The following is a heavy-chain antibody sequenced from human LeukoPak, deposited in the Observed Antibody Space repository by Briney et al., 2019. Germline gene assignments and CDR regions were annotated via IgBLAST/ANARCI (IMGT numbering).Heavy chain of an antibody. CDR2: INTNSGNP. J-gene: IGHJ4*02. V-gene: IGHV7-4-1*02. CDR3: ARDRGNGFDF. D-gene: IGHD1-1*01. Sequence: ASVKVSCKASGGTFSSYAISWVRQAPGQGLEWMGWINTNSGNPTYAQAFTGRFVFSWDTSVSTAYLQISSLKTEDTALYYCARDRGNGFDFWGQGTLVTVSS. CDR1: GGTFSSYA.